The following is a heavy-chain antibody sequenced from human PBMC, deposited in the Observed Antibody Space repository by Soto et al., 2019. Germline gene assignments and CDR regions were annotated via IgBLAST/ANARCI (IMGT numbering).Heavy chain of an antibody. CDR2: MNPKTGHT. D-gene: IGHD3-3*01. Sequence: GASVKVSCKASGYTFSGYDINWVRQATGQGLEWMGWMNPKTGHTGYAQKFQGRVTMTNNTSISTAYMELRSLRSEDTAVYYCARGRNTYGLDVWGQGTTVTVSS. CDR1: GYTFSGYD. V-gene: IGHV1-8*02. J-gene: IGHJ6*02. CDR3: ARGRNTYGLDV.